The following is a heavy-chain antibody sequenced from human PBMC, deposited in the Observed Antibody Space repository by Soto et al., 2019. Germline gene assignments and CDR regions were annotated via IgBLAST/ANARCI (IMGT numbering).Heavy chain of an antibody. D-gene: IGHD2-2*01. V-gene: IGHV3-20*04. CDR1: GFTCDDYG. J-gene: IGHJ6*02. CDR3: ARDRYCISTSCYGSMDV. CDR2: INWNGGST. Sequence: PGGSLRLSWAASGFTCDDYGMSWVRQAPGKGLEWVSGINWNGGSTGYADSVKGRFTISRDNAKNSLYLQMNSLRAEDTALYYCARDRYCISTSCYGSMDVWGQGTTVTVSS.